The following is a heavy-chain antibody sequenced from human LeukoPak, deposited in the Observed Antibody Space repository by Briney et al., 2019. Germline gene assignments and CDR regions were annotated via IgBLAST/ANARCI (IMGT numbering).Heavy chain of an antibody. D-gene: IGHD3-16*01. CDR2: FYYNVTSGTT. CDR1: XGSITNTXFY. Sequence: TXXVSXGSITNTXFYWXWIRQPPXXXXXWIGSFYYNVTSGTTYYNPSLKSRVTISVDTSHSQLSLNVKSVTAADTADYYCILLLGGVSAGFDTVSDIWGQGTWVTVSS. J-gene: IGHJ3*02. V-gene: IGHV4-39*07. CDR3: ILLLGGVSAGFDTVSDI.